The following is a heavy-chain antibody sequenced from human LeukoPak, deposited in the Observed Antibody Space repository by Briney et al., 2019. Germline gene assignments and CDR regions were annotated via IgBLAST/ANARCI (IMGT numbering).Heavy chain of an antibody. J-gene: IGHJ6*03. CDR2: IYPGDSDT. V-gene: IGHV5-51*01. CDR3: ARHNMVRGVHPGRSYYYYYMDV. D-gene: IGHD3-10*01. CDR1: GYSFTNYW. Sequence: GESLKISCKGSGYSFTNYWIAWVRQLPGKGLEWMGIIYPGDSDTRYSPSFQGQVTISADKSISTAYLQWSSLKASDTAMYYCARHNMVRGVHPGRSYYYYYMDVWGKGTTVTISS.